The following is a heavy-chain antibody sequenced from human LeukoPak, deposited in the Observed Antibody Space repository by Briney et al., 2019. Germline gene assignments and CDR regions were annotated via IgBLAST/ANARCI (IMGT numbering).Heavy chain of an antibody. V-gene: IGHV3-30*04. CDR2: ISYDGSNK. CDR1: GFTFSSYA. D-gene: IGHD5-18*01. Sequence: PGGSLRLSCAASGFTFSSYAMHWVRQAPGKGLEWVAVISYDGSNKYCADSVKGRFTISRDNSKNTLYLQMNSLRAEDTAVYYCARAPLGGGYSYGPQFDYWGQGTLVTVSS. J-gene: IGHJ4*02. CDR3: ARAPLGGGYSYGPQFDY.